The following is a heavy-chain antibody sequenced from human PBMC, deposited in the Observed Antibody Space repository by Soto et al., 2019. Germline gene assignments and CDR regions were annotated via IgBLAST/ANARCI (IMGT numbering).Heavy chain of an antibody. Sequence: EVQLLQSGGGLAQPGTSLRLSCAASGFTFKYYAMTWVRQAPGKGLEWVSTISGSGDKTDYADSVKGRFRVSRDNSKDTPYLQMDSLRADDTALYYCARESKWYGGQYFQDWGQGTLVTVSS. J-gene: IGHJ1*01. D-gene: IGHD2-8*01. V-gene: IGHV3-23*01. CDR2: ISGSGDKT. CDR3: ARESKWYGGQYFQD. CDR1: GFTFKYYA.